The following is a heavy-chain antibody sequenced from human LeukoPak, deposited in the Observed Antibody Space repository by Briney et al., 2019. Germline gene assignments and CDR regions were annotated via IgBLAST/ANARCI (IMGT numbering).Heavy chain of an antibody. CDR1: GYTFTDYY. CDR2: INPNSGGT. CDR3: ARDRDGDYPSNYFDY. V-gene: IGHV1-2*02. Sequence: GASVKVSCKASGYTFTDYYMHWVRQAPGQGLEWMGWINPNSGGTNYAQKFQGRVTMTRDTSISTAYMELSRLRSDDTAVYYCARDRDGDYPSNYFDYWGQGTQLTVSS. J-gene: IGHJ4*02. D-gene: IGHD4-17*01.